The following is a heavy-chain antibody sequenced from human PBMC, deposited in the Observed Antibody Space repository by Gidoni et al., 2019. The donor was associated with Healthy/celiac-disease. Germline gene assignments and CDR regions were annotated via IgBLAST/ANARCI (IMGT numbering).Heavy chain of an antibody. D-gene: IGHD1-26*01. CDR1: GFTFSNYA. CDR2: ISPAGGSP. Sequence: EVQLLESGGGSVQPGGALRLSCAVPGFTFSNYAMNWVRQAPGQGLAWVSAISPAGGSPYYADSVKGRFTISRDNSKNTLFLEMNNLRAEDTAVYYCTRDGKFRTDGFDVWGPGSMVTVSS. V-gene: IGHV3-23*01. J-gene: IGHJ3*01. CDR3: TRDGKFRTDGFDV.